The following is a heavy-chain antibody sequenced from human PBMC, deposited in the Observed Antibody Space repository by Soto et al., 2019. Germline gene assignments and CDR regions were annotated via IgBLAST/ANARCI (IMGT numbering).Heavy chain of an antibody. V-gene: IGHV1-18*01. D-gene: IGHD6-13*01. CDR3: ARGQLSYYYYYGMDV. J-gene: IGHJ6*02. CDR2: ISAYNGNT. Sequence: AAVNVSCKPSGYTFTSYGISWVRQAPGQGLEWMGWISAYNGNTNYAQKLQGRVTMPTDTSTRTAYMELRSLRSDDTAVYFCARGQLSYYYYYGMDVWGQGTTVTVSS. CDR1: GYTFTSYG.